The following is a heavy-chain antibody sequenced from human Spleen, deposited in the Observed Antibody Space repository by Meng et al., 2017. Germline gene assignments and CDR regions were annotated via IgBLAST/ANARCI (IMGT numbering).Heavy chain of an antibody. CDR1: GYTFTTYP. J-gene: IGHJ4*02. CDR2: INPKSGDT. D-gene: IGHD6-25*01. V-gene: IGHV1-2*06. CDR3: ARDEDISAAGKLFGDY. Sequence: QVQLVQSGFELKKAGASVKVACKASGYTFTTYPLNWVRQAPGQGLEWVGRINPKSGDTHYAQKFQARVTMTGDTSISTAYMELSGLRSDDTAMYYCARDEDISAAGKLFGDYWGQGTLVTVSS.